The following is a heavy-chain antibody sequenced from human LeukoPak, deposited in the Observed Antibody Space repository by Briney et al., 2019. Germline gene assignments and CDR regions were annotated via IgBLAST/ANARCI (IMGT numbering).Heavy chain of an antibody. CDR3: ARVLRAASWRSYDY. J-gene: IGHJ4*02. D-gene: IGHD5-18*01. V-gene: IGHV4-61*01. CDR2: IYYNGDT. CDR1: GGSVSSSLYY. Sequence: KSSETLSLTCTVSGGSVSSSLYYWSWIRQPPGKGLEWIGYIYYNGDTNYNPSLKSRVIISIDTSSNQFSLRLNSMTAADTAVYYCARVLRAASWRSYDYWGQGSLVTVSS.